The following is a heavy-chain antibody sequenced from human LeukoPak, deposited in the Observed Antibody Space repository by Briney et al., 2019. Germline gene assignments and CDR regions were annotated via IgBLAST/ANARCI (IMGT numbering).Heavy chain of an antibody. J-gene: IGHJ4*02. V-gene: IGHV3-21*04. CDR3: ARDYYDSSGYYYDY. Sequence: GGSPRLSCAASGFTFSSYSMNWVRQAPGKGLGWVSSISSSSSYIYYADSVKGRFTISRDNSKNTLYLQMNSLRAEDTAVYYCARDYYDSSGYYYDYWGQGTLVTVSS. CDR2: ISSSSSYI. CDR1: GFTFSSYS. D-gene: IGHD3-22*01.